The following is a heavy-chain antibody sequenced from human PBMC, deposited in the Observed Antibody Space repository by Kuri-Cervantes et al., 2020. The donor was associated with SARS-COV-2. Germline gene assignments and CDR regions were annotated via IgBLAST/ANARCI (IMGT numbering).Heavy chain of an antibody. V-gene: IGHV4-39*01. D-gene: IGHD7-27*01. Sequence: SETLSLTCTVSGGSISSSSYYWGWIRQPPGKGLEWIGSIYYSGSTYYNPSLKSRVTISVDTSKNQFSLKLSSVTTADTAVYYCVRVPAFENWGSWWFDPWGQGTLVTVSS. CDR1: GGSISSSSYY. CDR2: IYYSGST. J-gene: IGHJ5*02. CDR3: VRVPAFENWGSWWFDP.